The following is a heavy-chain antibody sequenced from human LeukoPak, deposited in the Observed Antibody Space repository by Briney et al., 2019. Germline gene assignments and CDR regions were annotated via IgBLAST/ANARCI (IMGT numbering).Heavy chain of an antibody. CDR1: GFSVSSNY. D-gene: IGHD6-25*01. V-gene: IGHV3-21*01. CDR3: ARDRSERHVYYYYYYMDV. J-gene: IGHJ6*03. Sequence: PGGSLRLSCAASGFSVSSNYMSWVRQAPGKGLEWVSSISSSSSYIYYADSVKGRFTISRDNAKNSLYLQMNSLRAEDTAVYYCARDRSERHVYYYYYYMDVWGKGTTVTVSS. CDR2: ISSSSSYI.